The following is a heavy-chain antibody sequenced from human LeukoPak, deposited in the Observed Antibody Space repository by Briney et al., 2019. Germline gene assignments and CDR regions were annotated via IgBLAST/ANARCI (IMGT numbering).Heavy chain of an antibody. Sequence: GGSLRLSCAASGFTFSSYAMHWVRQAPGKGLEWVAVISYDGSNKYYADSVKGRSTISRDNSKNTLYLQMNSLRAEDTAVYYCARDRGYCSGGSCRSSGGMDVWGQGTTVTVSS. J-gene: IGHJ6*02. V-gene: IGHV3-30-3*01. CDR2: ISYDGSNK. D-gene: IGHD2-15*01. CDR1: GFTFSSYA. CDR3: ARDRGYCSGGSCRSSGGMDV.